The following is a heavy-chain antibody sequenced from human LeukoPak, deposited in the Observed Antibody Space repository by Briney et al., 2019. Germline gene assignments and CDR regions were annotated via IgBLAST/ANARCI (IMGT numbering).Heavy chain of an antibody. CDR1: GDXVSSNSGA. Sequence: SQTLSLTCAISGDXVSSNSGAWNWIRQSPSRGLEWLGRTYYRSKWYNDYAVSVKSRITINPDTSKNQFSLQLNSVTPEDTAVYYCASSYYAGNSLDDWGQGTLVTVSS. J-gene: IGHJ4*02. CDR3: ASSYYAGNSLDD. D-gene: IGHD4-23*01. CDR2: TYYRSKWYN. V-gene: IGHV6-1*01.